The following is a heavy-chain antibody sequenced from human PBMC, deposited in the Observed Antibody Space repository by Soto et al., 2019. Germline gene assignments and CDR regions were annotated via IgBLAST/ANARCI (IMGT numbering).Heavy chain of an antibody. D-gene: IGHD5-18*01. V-gene: IGHV3-7*04. CDR2: IKQDGSEK. Sequence: EVQLVESGGGLVQPGGSLRLSCAASGFTFSSYWMSWVRQAPGKGLEWVANIKQDGSEKYYVDSVKARFTISRDNAKNSLYLQMNSLRAEDTAVYYCARAGLWAHYYYYGMDVWGQGTTVTVSS. CDR3: ARAGLWAHYYYYGMDV. CDR1: GFTFSSYW. J-gene: IGHJ6*02.